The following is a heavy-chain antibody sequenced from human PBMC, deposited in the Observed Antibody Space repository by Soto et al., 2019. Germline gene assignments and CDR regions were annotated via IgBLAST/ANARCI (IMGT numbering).Heavy chain of an antibody. CDR2: ISGSGGST. CDR1: GFTFSSYA. V-gene: IGHV3-23*01. D-gene: IGHD3-3*01. Sequence: EVQLLESGGGLVQPGGSLRLSCAASGFTFSSYAMSWVRQAPGKGLELVSAISGSGGSTYYADSVKGRFTISRDNSKNTLYLQMNSLRAEDTAVYYCAKDLGDFWSGYYTVGAFDIWGQGTMVTVSS. CDR3: AKDLGDFWSGYYTVGAFDI. J-gene: IGHJ3*02.